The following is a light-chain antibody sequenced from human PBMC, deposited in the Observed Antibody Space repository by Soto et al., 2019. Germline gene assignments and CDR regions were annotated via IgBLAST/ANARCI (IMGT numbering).Light chain of an antibody. J-gene: IGKJ1*01. Sequence: DIQLTQSPSTLSASVGDRVTVTCRASQRIDRYLAGYQQKPGKAPKLLVYDASTLEGGVPSSFSGSGSATEFILTISSLQPDDFATYYCQQYKDGAWTFGQGTRVEIK. CDR3: QQYKDGAWT. CDR2: DAS. CDR1: QRIDRY. V-gene: IGKV1-5*01.